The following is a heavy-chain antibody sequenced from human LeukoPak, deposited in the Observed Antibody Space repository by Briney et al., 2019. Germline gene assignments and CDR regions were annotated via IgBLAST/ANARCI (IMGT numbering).Heavy chain of an antibody. J-gene: IGHJ4*02. V-gene: IGHV1-2*02. CDR3: ASPYCTNGVCYSAFDY. D-gene: IGHD2-8*01. CDR2: INPNSGGT. CDR1: GYTFTGYY. Sequence: ASVKVSCKASGYTFTGYYMHWVRQAPGQGLEWMGWINPNSGGTNYAQKFQGRVTMTRDTSISTAYMELSRLRSDDTAVYYCASPYCTNGVCYSAFDYWGQGTLVAVSS.